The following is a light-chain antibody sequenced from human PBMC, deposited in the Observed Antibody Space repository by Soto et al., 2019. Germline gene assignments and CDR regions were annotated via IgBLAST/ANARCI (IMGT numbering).Light chain of an antibody. CDR1: SSNIGSNT. Sequence: QSVLTQPPSASGTPGQRVTISCSGRSSNIGSNTVNWYQQLPGTAPKLLIYSNNQRPSGVPDRFSGSKSGTSASLAISGLQSDDEADYYCAAWDDSLNGVVFGGGTKVTVL. CDR3: AAWDDSLNGVV. V-gene: IGLV1-44*01. J-gene: IGLJ2*01. CDR2: SNN.